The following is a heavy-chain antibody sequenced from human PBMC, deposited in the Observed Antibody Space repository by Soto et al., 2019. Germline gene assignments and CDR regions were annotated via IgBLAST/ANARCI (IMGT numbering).Heavy chain of an antibody. CDR2: FDPEDGET. Sequence: ASVKVSCKVSGYTLTELSMHWVRQAPGKGLEWMGGFDPEDGETIYAQKFQGRVTMTEDTSTDTAYMELSSLRSEDTAVYYCATEYPLRYSSTTYYYYCMDVWGPGTTVTVSS. CDR3: ATEYPLRYSSTTYYYYCMDV. CDR1: GYTLTELS. D-gene: IGHD3-9*01. V-gene: IGHV1-24*01. J-gene: IGHJ6*02.